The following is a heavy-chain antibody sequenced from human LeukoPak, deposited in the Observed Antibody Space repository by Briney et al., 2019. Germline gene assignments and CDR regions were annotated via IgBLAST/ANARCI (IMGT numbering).Heavy chain of an antibody. J-gene: IGHJ4*02. V-gene: IGHV1-18*01. D-gene: IGHD4-17*01. CDR1: GYTFTSYG. Sequence: ASVKVSCKASGYTFTSYGISWVRQAPGQGLEWMGWISAYNGNTNYAQKLQGRVTMTTDTSTSTAYKELRSLRSDDTAVYYCARVDYGDYGDYWGQGTLVTVSS. CDR2: ISAYNGNT. CDR3: ARVDYGDYGDY.